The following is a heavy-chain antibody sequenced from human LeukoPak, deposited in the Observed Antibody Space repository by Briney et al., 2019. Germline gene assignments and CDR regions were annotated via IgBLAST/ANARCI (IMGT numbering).Heavy chain of an antibody. J-gene: IGHJ6*02. Sequence: ASVKVSCKASGGTFSSYAISWVRQAPGQGLEWMGRIIPILGIANYAQKFQGRVTITADKSTSTAYMELSSLRSEDTAVYYCAEGYCSGGSCYGMDVWGQGTTVTVSS. D-gene: IGHD2-15*01. CDR1: GGTFSSYA. CDR2: IIPILGIA. V-gene: IGHV1-69*04. CDR3: AEGYCSGGSCYGMDV.